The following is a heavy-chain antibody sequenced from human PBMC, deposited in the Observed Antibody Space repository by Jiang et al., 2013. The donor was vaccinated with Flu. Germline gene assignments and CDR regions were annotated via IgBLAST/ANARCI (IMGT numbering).Heavy chain of an antibody. Sequence: GGSLRLSCAASGFTLSNAWLTWVRQAPGKGLEWVGRIKSKSDGETIDYAAPVKGRVTISRDDSENTVFLQMNSLKTEDTAVYYCTTGNFWGQGTLVTVSS. CDR1: GFTLSNAW. CDR2: IKSKSDGETI. CDR3: TTGNF. V-gene: IGHV3-15*01. J-gene: IGHJ4*02.